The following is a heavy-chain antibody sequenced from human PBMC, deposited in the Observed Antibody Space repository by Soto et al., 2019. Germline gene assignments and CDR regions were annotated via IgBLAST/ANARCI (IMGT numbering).Heavy chain of an antibody. CDR2: LSGSGGAT. D-gene: IGHD3-10*01. CDR3: AKEGSSFYFYCGMDV. V-gene: IGHV3-23*01. CDR1: GFTFSNYA. J-gene: IGHJ6*02. Sequence: EVQLLESGGGLVQPGGSLRLSCVTSGFTFSNYAMSWVRQAPGKGLEWVSGLSGSGGATYYADSVKGRFTIFRDNSENTLFLHMNSLRVEDTAVYYCAKEGSSFYFYCGMDVWGQGSTVTVSS.